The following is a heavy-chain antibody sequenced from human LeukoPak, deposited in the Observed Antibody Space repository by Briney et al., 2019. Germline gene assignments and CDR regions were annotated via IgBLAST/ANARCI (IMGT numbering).Heavy chain of an antibody. J-gene: IGHJ6*03. D-gene: IGHD3-22*01. CDR1: GFPFSGSA. CDR2: IRSKAKSYAT. CDR3: TRPKERGDYYDSRMQLDYNYYYMDV. V-gene: IGHV3-73*01. Sequence: PGGSLRLSCAASGFPFSGSAMHWVRQASGKGLEWVGRIRSKAKSYATAYAASVKGRFTISRDDSKSTAYLQMNSLKTEDTAVYYCTRPKERGDYYDSRMQLDYNYYYMDVWGKGTTVTVSS.